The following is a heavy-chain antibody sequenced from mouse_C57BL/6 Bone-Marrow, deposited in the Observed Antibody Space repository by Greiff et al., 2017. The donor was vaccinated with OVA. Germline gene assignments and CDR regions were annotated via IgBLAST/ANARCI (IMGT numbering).Heavy chain of an antibody. J-gene: IGHJ4*01. Sequence: VQLQQPGAELVKPGASVKLSCKASGYTFTSYWMHWVKQRPGQGLEWIGRIHPSDSDTNYNQKFKGKATLTVDKSSSTAYMQLSSLTSEDSAVYYCAIDLYYDYSYYYAMDYWGQGTSVTVSS. V-gene: IGHV1-74*01. CDR3: AIDLYYDYSYYYAMDY. D-gene: IGHD2-4*01. CDR2: IHPSDSDT. CDR1: GYTFTSYW.